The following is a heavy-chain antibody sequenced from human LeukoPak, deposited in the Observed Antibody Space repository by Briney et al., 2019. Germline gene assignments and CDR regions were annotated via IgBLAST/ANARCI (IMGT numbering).Heavy chain of an antibody. CDR1: GFTVSNNY. CDR2: IYSGGRT. D-gene: IGHD3-16*01. V-gene: IGHV3-66*01. J-gene: IGHJ4*02. CDR3: ARAIGFGDYFDY. Sequence: GGSLRLSCAASGFTVSNNYMSWVRQAPGKGLEWVSLIYSGGRTYFADSVKGRFTISRDNSKNTVYLQMNSLRAEDTAVYYCARAIGFGDYFDYWGQGTLLTVFS.